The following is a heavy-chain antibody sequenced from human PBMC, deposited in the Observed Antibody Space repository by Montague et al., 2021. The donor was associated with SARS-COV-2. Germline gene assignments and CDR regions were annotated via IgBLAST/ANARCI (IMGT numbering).Heavy chain of an antibody. CDR3: ARAFTDWLRYYGMDV. CDR2: IYYSGST. CDR1: GASISSSSYY. D-gene: IGHD3-9*01. V-gene: IGHV4-39*01. Sequence: SETLSLTCTVSGASISSSSYYWGWIRQPPGKGLEWIGSIYYSGSTYYNPSLKSRVTISADTSKNQFSLKLSSVTAADTAVYYCARAFTDWLRYYGMDVWGQGTTVTGSS. J-gene: IGHJ6*02.